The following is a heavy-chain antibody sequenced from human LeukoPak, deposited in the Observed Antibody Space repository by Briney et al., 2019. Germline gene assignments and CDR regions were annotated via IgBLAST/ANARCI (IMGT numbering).Heavy chain of an antibody. CDR1: GGSISNSSYY. CDR3: ARPITGTTKSFDP. J-gene: IGHJ5*02. D-gene: IGHD1-7*01. V-gene: IGHV4-39*01. CDR2: IYYSGST. Sequence: SETLSLTCTVSGGSISNSSYYWGWIRQPPGKGLEWIGSIYYSGSTYYNPSLKSRVTISVDTSKNQFSLKLSSVTAADTAVYYCARPITGTTKSFDPWGQGTLVTVSS.